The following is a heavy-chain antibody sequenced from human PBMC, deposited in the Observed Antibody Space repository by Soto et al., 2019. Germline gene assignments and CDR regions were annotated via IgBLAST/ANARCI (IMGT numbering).Heavy chain of an antibody. CDR3: ARLYCSGGSCYYAY. Sequence: SETLSLTCTVSSGSISSSSYYWGWIRQPPGKGLEWIGSIYYSGSTYYNPSLKSRVTISVDTSKNQFSLKLSSVTAADTAVYYCARLYCSGGSCYYAYWGQGTLVTVS. CDR1: SGSISSSSYY. J-gene: IGHJ4*02. CDR2: IYYSGST. D-gene: IGHD2-15*01. V-gene: IGHV4-39*01.